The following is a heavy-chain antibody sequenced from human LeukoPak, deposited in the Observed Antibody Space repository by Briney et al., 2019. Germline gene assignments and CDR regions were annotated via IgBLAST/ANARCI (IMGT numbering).Heavy chain of an antibody. D-gene: IGHD3-22*01. J-gene: IGHJ3*02. V-gene: IGHV4-34*01. Sequence: PSETLSLTCAGYGGSFSGYYWSWIRQPPGKGLEGIGEINHSGSTNYNPSLKSRVTISVDTSKNQFSLKLSSVTAADTAVYYCARGRSGYYRRAFDIWGQGTMVTVSS. CDR2: INHSGST. CDR1: GGSFSGYY. CDR3: ARGRSGYYRRAFDI.